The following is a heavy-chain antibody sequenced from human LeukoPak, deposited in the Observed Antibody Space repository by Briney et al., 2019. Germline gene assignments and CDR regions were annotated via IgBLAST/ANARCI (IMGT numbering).Heavy chain of an antibody. Sequence: SETLSLTCTVSSDSISDYYWGWIRQPPGKGLEWIGYISYSGGVSYSPSLKPPVTISLDTSKNQVSLKLSSVTAADTATYYCVRVHYSSGSLSSWFDPWGRGILVTVSS. CDR1: SDSISDYY. CDR3: VRVHYSSGSLSSWFDP. D-gene: IGHD3-10*01. J-gene: IGHJ5*02. V-gene: IGHV4-59*08. CDR2: ISYSGGV.